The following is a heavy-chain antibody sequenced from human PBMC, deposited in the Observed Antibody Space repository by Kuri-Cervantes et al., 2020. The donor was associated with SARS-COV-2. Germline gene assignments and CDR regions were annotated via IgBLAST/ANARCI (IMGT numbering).Heavy chain of an antibody. J-gene: IGHJ4*02. CDR1: GFAFSSYV. D-gene: IGHD6-6*01. CDR3: ARDLGVTVTSIAAPWGKH. Sequence: GESLKISCAASGFAFSSYVLDWVRRAPGKGPEWVSAIGTGGDTYNADSVMGRFTISRDNAKKTFYLQMNSLLAEDMAVYYCARDLGVTVTSIAAPWGKHWGQGTLVTVSS. V-gene: IGHV3-47*02. CDR2: IGTGGDT.